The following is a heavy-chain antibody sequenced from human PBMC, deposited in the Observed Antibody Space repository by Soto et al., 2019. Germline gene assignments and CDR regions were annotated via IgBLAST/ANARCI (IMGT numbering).Heavy chain of an antibody. D-gene: IGHD6-13*01. J-gene: IGHJ6*02. Sequence: QVQLVESGGGVVQPGRSLRLSCAASGFTFSSYGMHWVRQAPDKGLEWVAVIWYDGTNKYYTDSVKGRFTISRDNSKKTIYLQMNSLRAEDTAVYYCARDRGAVAGTRYYYGMDVWGQGTTVTVSS. CDR2: IWYDGTNK. V-gene: IGHV3-33*01. CDR1: GFTFSSYG. CDR3: ARDRGAVAGTRYYYGMDV.